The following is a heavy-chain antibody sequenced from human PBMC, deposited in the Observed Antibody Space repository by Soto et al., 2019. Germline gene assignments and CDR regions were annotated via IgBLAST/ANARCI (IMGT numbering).Heavy chain of an antibody. CDR1: GYSFTSYW. Sequence: PGESLKISCKGSGYSFTSYWISWVRQMPGKGLERMGRIEPSDSYTNYIPSFQGHATIPADKSISTAYLPWSSLKASDTGRCYCAGHARYCGGDCYSPASSYYYGMDVWGQGTTVTVSS. D-gene: IGHD2-21*02. CDR3: AGHARYCGGDCYSPASSYYYGMDV. V-gene: IGHV5-10-1*01. J-gene: IGHJ6*02. CDR2: IEPSDSYT.